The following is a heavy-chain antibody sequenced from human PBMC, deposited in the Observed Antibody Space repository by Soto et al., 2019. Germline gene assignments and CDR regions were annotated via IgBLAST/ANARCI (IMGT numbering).Heavy chain of an antibody. Sequence: SETLSLTCTVSGGSISSSSYYWGWIRQPPGKGLEWIGSIYYSGSTYYNPPLKSRVTISVDTSKNQFSLKLSSVTAADTAVYYCARPNAIAARGNWFDPWGQGTLVTVSS. D-gene: IGHD6-6*01. CDR1: GGSISSSSYY. CDR3: ARPNAIAARGNWFDP. V-gene: IGHV4-39*01. J-gene: IGHJ5*02. CDR2: IYYSGST.